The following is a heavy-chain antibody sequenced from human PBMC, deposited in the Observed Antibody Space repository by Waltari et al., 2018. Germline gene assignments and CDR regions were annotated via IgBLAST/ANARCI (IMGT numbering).Heavy chain of an antibody. CDR3: SGGEVTGTDF. J-gene: IGHJ4*02. CDR2: IRRESYNYAT. V-gene: IGHV3-73*01. CDR1: GFSFSGPS. Sequence: EVQVVESGGGLVQPGGSLKLCCATSGFSFSGPSIHWVRQTSGKGLEWVGRIRRESYNYATAYSASVKGRFTISRDDSKNTAFLQMNSLMTEDTAVYYCSGGEVTGTDFWGQGTLVTVSS. D-gene: IGHD6-19*01.